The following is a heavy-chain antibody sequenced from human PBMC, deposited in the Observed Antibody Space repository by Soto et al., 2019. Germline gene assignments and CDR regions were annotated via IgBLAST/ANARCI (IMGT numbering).Heavy chain of an antibody. CDR3: ARFPFRGVRSFDY. CDR1: GGSFSGYY. CDR2: INHSGST. D-gene: IGHD3-16*01. J-gene: IGHJ4*02. V-gene: IGHV4-34*01. Sequence: PSETLSLTCAVYGGSFSGYYWSWIRQPPGKGLEWIGEINHSGSTNYNPSLKSRVTISVDTSKNQFSLKLSSVTAADTAVYYCARFPFRGVRSFDYWGQGTLVTVSS.